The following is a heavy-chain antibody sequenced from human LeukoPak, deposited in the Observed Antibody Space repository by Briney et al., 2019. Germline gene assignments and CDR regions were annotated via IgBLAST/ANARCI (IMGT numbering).Heavy chain of an antibody. CDR1: GGTFSSYA. J-gene: IGHJ4*02. CDR3: ASSAAAGTFDY. Sequence: GASVKVSCKASGGTFSSYAISWVRQAPGQGLEWMGGIIPIFGTANYAQKFQGRVTITADESTSTAYMELSSLRSEDTAVYYCASSAAAGTFDYWGQGTLVTVSS. D-gene: IGHD6-13*01. CDR2: IIPIFGTA. V-gene: IGHV1-69*13.